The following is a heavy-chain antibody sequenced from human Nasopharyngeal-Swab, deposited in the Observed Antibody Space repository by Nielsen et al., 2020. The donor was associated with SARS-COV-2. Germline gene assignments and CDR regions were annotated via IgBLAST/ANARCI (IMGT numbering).Heavy chain of an antibody. CDR1: GFLYTNYW. J-gene: IGHJ4*02. CDR2: IYPAYSYT. D-gene: IGHD3-3*01. CDR3: ARDFDLSSGYDV. V-gene: IGHV5-51*01. Sequence: GESLKLSRHCSGFLYTNYWIALVLQLPGKGLACLGIIYPAYSYTRYNPSFQRQVTISADKSIRTAYLQWKSLKASDSAMYYCARDFDLSSGYDVWGQGTLVTVSS.